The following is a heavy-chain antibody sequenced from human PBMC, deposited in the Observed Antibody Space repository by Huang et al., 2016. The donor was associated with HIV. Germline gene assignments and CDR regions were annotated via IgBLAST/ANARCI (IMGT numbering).Heavy chain of an antibody. Sequence: DVELVQFGGVSAKAGGSLRLYCRGSGFKFDEACICRVRQGPGERLGVSGRITGKDSSGARDKRDGVQSRFTVSTDESRRTSFLDLHILEDEDTGHYYCTCDNKAVDDYWGQGPLVIVSS. J-gene: IGHJ4*01. V-gene: IGHV3-15*05. CDR2: ITGKDSSGAR. D-gene: IGHD1-1*01. CDR3: TCDNKAVDDY. CDR1: GFKFDEAC.